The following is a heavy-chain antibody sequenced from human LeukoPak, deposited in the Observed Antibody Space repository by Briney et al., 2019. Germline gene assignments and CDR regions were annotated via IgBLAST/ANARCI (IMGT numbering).Heavy chain of an antibody. J-gene: IGHJ4*02. Sequence: GESLKISCKGSGYSFTSYWIGWVRQMPGKGLEWMGIIYPGDSDTRYSPSFQGQVTISADKSISTAYLQWSSLKASDTAMYYCARGYCSSTSCYTLDYWGQGTLVTASS. CDR2: IYPGDSDT. CDR3: ARGYCSSTSCYTLDY. D-gene: IGHD2-2*02. V-gene: IGHV5-51*01. CDR1: GYSFTSYW.